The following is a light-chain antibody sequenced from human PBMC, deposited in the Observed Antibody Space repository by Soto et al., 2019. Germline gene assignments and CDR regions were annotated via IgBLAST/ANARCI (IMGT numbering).Light chain of an antibody. J-gene: IGKJ1*01. CDR1: QSISSW. CDR3: HQHNCYPWS. V-gene: IGKV1-5*03. Sequence: DIQMTQSPSTLSASVGDKVTITCRASQSISSWLAWYQQKPGKAPKLPIYTASTLESGVPSNFSGSGSGTDFTLRISCLKPQDFATYYSHQHNCYPWSFGQGTKVDVK. CDR2: TAS.